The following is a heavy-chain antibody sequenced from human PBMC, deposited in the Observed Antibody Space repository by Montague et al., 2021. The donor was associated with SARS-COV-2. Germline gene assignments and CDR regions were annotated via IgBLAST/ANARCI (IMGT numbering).Heavy chain of an antibody. D-gene: IGHD5-24*01. CDR3: ARGFPGWLQFDPYFDY. J-gene: IGHJ4*02. Sequence: SETLSLTCTVSGGSISSYYWSWIRQPPGKGLEWIGYIYYSGSTNYNPSLKSRVTISVDTSKNQFSLKLSSVTAADTAVYYFARGFPGWLQFDPYFDYWGQGTLVAVSS. V-gene: IGHV4-59*01. CDR1: GGSISSYY. CDR2: IYYSGST.